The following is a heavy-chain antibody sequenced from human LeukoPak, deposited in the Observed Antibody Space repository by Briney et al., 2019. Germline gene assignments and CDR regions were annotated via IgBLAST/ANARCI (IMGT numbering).Heavy chain of an antibody. V-gene: IGHV1-2*02. CDR3: ARDSTYGSGSYSFDY. Sequence: ASVKVSCKASGYTFTSYAMNWVRQAPGQGLEWMGWINPNSGGTNYAQKFQGRVTMTRDTSISTAYMELSRLRSDDTAVYYCARDSTYGSGSYSFDYWGQGTLVTVSS. CDR1: GYTFTSYA. J-gene: IGHJ4*02. CDR2: INPNSGGT. D-gene: IGHD3-10*01.